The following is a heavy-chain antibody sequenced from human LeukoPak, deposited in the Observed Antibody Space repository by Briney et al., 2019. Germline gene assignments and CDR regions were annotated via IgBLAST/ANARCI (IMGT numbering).Heavy chain of an antibody. CDR2: VNRDGSET. Sequence: GGSLRLSCAGSGFTFSSYWMTWVRQVPGRGPEWVANVNRDGSETYYLDSVKGRFTISKDNAKNSLYLQMNSLRAEDTALYHRARNNGMDVWGQGTTVIVSS. V-gene: IGHV3-7*03. CDR1: GFTFSSYW. J-gene: IGHJ6*02. CDR3: ARNNGMDV.